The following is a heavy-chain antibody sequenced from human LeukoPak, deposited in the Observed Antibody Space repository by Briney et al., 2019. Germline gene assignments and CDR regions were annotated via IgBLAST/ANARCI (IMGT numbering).Heavy chain of an antibody. V-gene: IGHV3-30-3*01. CDR1: GFTFSSYA. CDR3: ARAEDIVVVVAAITGYYFDY. D-gene: IGHD2-15*01. Sequence: PGRSLRLSCAASGFTFSSYAMHWVRQAPGKGLEWVAVISYDGSSKYYADSVKGRFTISRDNSKNTLYLQMNSLRAEDTAVYYCARAEDIVVVVAAITGYYFDYWGQGTLVTVSS. CDR2: ISYDGSSK. J-gene: IGHJ4*02.